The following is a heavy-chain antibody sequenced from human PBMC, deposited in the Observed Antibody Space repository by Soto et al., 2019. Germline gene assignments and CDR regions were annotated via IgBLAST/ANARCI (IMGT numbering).Heavy chain of an antibody. Sequence: GESLKISCAVSGFTFSSYSMNWVRQAPGKGLEWVSSITSSSSYIYYADSVKGRFAISRDNAKDSLYLQMNSLRAEDTAVYYCARDCSGGSCYSGNFDYWGQGTLVTVSS. CDR1: GFTFSSYS. V-gene: IGHV3-21*01. J-gene: IGHJ4*02. CDR3: ARDCSGGSCYSGNFDY. CDR2: ITSSSSYI. D-gene: IGHD2-15*01.